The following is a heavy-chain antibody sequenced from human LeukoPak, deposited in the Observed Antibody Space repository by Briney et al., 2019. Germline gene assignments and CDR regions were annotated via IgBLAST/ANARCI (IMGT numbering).Heavy chain of an antibody. CDR1: GFTFSSYG. CDR2: IWYDGSNK. V-gene: IGHV3-33*01. CDR3: ARDDRGGYYFDY. Sequence: GGSLRHSCAASGFTFSSYGMHWVRQAPGKGLEWVAVIWYDGSNKYYADSVKGRFTISRDNSKNTLYLQMNSLRAEDTAVYYCARDDRGGYYFDYWGQGTLVTVSS. J-gene: IGHJ4*02. D-gene: IGHD3-16*01.